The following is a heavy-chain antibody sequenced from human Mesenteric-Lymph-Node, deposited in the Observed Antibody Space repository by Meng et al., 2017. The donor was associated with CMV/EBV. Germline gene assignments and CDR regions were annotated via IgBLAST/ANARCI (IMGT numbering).Heavy chain of an antibody. Sequence: SCEASGFTFSSYAMHWVRQAPGKGLEYVSAISSNGGSTYYANSVKGRFTISRDNSKNTLYLQMGSLRAEDMAVYYCARVVRRNDFDYWGQGTLVTVSS. CDR1: GFTFSSYA. CDR2: ISSNGGST. J-gene: IGHJ4*02. D-gene: IGHD2-21*01. V-gene: IGHV3-64*01. CDR3: ARVVRRNDFDY.